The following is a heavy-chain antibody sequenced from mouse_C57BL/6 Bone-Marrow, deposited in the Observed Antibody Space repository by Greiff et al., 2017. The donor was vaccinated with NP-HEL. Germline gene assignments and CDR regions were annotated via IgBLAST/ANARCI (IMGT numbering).Heavy chain of an antibody. V-gene: IGHV1-26*01. D-gene: IGHD1-1*01. J-gene: IGHJ2*01. CDR1: GYTFTDYY. CDR2: INPNNGGT. CDR3: ARNYYYFDY. Sequence: VQLQQSEPELVKPGASVKISCKASGYTFTDYYMNWVKQSHGKSLEWIGDINPNNGGTSYNQKFKGKATLTVDKSSSTAYMELRSLTSEDSAVYYCARNYYYFDYWGQGTTLTVSS.